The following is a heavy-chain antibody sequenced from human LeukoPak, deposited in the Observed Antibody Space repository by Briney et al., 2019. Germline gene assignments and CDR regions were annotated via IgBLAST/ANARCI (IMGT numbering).Heavy chain of an antibody. V-gene: IGHV6-1*01. J-gene: IGHJ4*02. CDR2: TYYRSKWSN. CDR3: ARRRGTAQAFDY. Sequence: SQTLSLTCAISGDSVSSNSAAWNWIRQSPSRGLEWLGRTYYRSKWSNDYAVSVKSRVIINTDTSKNQFSLQLNSVTPEDTAVYYCARRRGTAQAFDYWGQGTLVTVSS. D-gene: IGHD6-13*01. CDR1: GDSVSSNSAA.